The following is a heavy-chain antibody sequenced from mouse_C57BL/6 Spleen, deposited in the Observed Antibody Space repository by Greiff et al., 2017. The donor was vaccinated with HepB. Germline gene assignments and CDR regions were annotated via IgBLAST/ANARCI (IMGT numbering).Heavy chain of an antibody. D-gene: IGHD4-1*01. CDR3: ARPELGTGYFDY. Sequence: VKLQQPGAELVMPGASVKLSCKASGYTFTSYWMHWVKQRPGQGLEWIGEIDPSDSYTNYNQKFKGKSTLTVDKSSSTAYMQLSSLTSEDSAVYYCARPELGTGYFDYWGQGTTLTVSS. CDR1: GYTFTSYW. J-gene: IGHJ2*01. V-gene: IGHV1-69*01. CDR2: IDPSDSYT.